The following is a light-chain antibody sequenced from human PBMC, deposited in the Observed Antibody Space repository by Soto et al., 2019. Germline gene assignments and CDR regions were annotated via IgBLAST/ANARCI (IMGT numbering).Light chain of an antibody. CDR3: QHYGSSWT. Sequence: EIVLTQSPGTLSLSPGERATLSCRASQSVSSSYLAWYQQRPGQAPRLLIYGASTRATGIPARFSGSGSGTEFTLTISRLEPEDFAVYYCQHYGSSWTFGQGTKVDIK. CDR2: GAS. J-gene: IGKJ1*01. CDR1: QSVSSSY. V-gene: IGKV3-20*01.